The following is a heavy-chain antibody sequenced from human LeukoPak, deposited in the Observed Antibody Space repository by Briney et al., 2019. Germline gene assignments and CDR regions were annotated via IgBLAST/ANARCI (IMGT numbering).Heavy chain of an antibody. CDR3: ARSDERRHKDAFDI. Sequence: SETLSLTCTVSGGSISSYYWSWIRQPAGKGLEWIGRIYTSGSTNYNPSLKSRVTMSVDTSKNQFSLKLSSVTAADTAVYYSARSDERRHKDAFDIWGQGTMVTVSS. V-gene: IGHV4-4*07. CDR1: GGSISSYY. J-gene: IGHJ3*02. CDR2: IYTSGST.